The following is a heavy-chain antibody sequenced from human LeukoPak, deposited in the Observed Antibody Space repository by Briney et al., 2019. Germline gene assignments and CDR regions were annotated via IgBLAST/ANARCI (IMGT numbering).Heavy chain of an antibody. CDR1: GFTFSPYW. V-gene: IGHV3-74*01. Sequence: PGGSLRLSCAASGFTFSPYWMLWFRQVPGKGLEFVSRIDAGGTGTIYAGSVRGRFTMSRDNAQSTLYLQMNSLRADATAVYYCVRDSGSGVDYWGQGTLVTVSS. CDR3: VRDSGSGVDY. CDR2: IDAGGTGT. J-gene: IGHJ4*02. D-gene: IGHD3-10*01.